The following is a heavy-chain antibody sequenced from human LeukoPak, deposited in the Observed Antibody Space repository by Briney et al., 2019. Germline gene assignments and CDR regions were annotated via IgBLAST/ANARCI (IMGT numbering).Heavy chain of an antibody. V-gene: IGHV3-23*01. CDR1: GFTFSSYG. CDR2: ISGSGGST. Sequence: GGTLRLSCAASGFTFSSYGMSWVRQAPGKGLEWVSAISGSGGSTYYADSVKGRFTISRDNSKNTLYLQMNSLRAEDTAVYYCAKLQQLASGDCWGQGTLVTVSS. D-gene: IGHD6-13*01. J-gene: IGHJ4*02. CDR3: AKLQQLASGDC.